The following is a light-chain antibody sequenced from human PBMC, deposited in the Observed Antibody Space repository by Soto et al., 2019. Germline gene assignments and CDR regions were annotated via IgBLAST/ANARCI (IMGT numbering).Light chain of an antibody. Sequence: EIVLTQSPVPLSLSPGERATLSCRGSTTFGSSNLAWYQQKPGQAPKLLMYGASTRATGIPDKFSASGSGTDFTLTISRLEPEDSAVYYCQQYGRSPPTFGGGTKLEIK. CDR3: QQYGRSPPT. CDR1: TTFGSSN. V-gene: IGKV3-20*01. J-gene: IGKJ4*01. CDR2: GAS.